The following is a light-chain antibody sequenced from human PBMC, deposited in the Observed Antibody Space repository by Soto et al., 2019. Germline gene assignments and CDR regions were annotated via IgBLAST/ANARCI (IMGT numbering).Light chain of an antibody. CDR1: QSVSSSY. CDR3: QQYGSSRT. CDR2: GVS. Sequence: EIVLTQSPGTLSLSPGERATLSCRASQSVSSSYLAWYQQKPGQAPRPLIYGVSRRATGIPDRFSGSGSGTDFTLTITRLEPEDFAVYYCQQYGSSRTFGQGTKVEIK. V-gene: IGKV3-20*01. J-gene: IGKJ1*01.